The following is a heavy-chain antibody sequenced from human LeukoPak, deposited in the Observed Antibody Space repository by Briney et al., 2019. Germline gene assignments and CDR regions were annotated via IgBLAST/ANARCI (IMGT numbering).Heavy chain of an antibody. V-gene: IGHV3-21*01. CDR2: ISSSISYI. D-gene: IGHD5-18*01. CDR1: GFTFSSYS. J-gene: IGHJ4*02. CDR3: AREGVWGHNYGYFDY. Sequence: GGSLRLSCAASGFTFSSYSMNWVRQAPGKGLEWVSSISSSISYIYYADSLKGRFTISRDNAKNSLYLQMNSLRAEDTAVYYCAREGVWGHNYGYFDYWGQGTLVTVSS.